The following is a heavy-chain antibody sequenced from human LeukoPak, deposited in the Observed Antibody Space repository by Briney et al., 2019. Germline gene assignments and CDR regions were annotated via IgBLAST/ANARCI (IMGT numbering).Heavy chain of an antibody. CDR3: ARDRVPTHDSDAFDI. J-gene: IGHJ3*02. Sequence: AGGSLRLSCAASGFTFSSYAMHWVRQAPGKGLECVAVISYDGSNKYYADSVKGRFTISRDNSKNTLYLQMNSLRAEDTAVYYCARDRVPTHDSDAFDIWGQGTMVTVSS. V-gene: IGHV3-30-3*01. D-gene: IGHD5-12*01. CDR2: ISYDGSNK. CDR1: GFTFSSYA.